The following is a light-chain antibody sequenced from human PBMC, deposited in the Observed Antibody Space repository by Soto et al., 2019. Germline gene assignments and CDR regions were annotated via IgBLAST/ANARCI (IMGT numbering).Light chain of an antibody. J-gene: IGLJ2*01. CDR3: QSYDSSLSAAV. V-gene: IGLV1-40*01. Sequence: QLVLTQPPSVSGAPGQKVIISCTGSSSNIGAGYDVHWYQQLPGTAPKLLIYGNSNRPSGVPDRLSGSKSGTSASLAITGLQVEDEADYYCQSYDSSLSAAVFSGGTKLTVL. CDR1: SSNIGAGYD. CDR2: GNS.